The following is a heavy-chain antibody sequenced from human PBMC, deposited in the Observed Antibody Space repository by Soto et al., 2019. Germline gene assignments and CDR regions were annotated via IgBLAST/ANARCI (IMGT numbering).Heavy chain of an antibody. CDR1: GGSISSSNW. Sequence: QVQLQESGPGLVKPSGTLSLTCAVSGGSISSSNWWSWVRQPPGKGLEWIGEIYHSGSTNYNPSLKRRVTIPVDKSKNQFSLKLSSVTAADTAVYYCARLGYGDPEDDAFDIWGQGTMVTVSS. V-gene: IGHV4-4*02. CDR2: IYHSGST. D-gene: IGHD4-17*01. CDR3: ARLGYGDPEDDAFDI. J-gene: IGHJ3*02.